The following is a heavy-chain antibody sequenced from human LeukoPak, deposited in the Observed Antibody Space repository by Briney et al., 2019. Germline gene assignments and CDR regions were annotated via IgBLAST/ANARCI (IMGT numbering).Heavy chain of an antibody. Sequence: GASVKVSCKAFGYTFTDYHMHWVRQAPGQGLEWMGWINPNSGHTNYAQKFQGRVTMTRDTTISTAYMELSRLRSDDTAVFYCATLMAHLDYWGQGTLVTVSS. J-gene: IGHJ4*02. CDR1: GYTFTDYH. CDR3: ATLMAHLDY. V-gene: IGHV1-2*02. CDR2: INPNSGHT. D-gene: IGHD2-8*01.